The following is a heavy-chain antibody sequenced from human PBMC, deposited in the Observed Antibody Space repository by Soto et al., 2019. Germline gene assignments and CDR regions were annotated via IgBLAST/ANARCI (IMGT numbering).Heavy chain of an antibody. J-gene: IGHJ6*02. CDR1: GGAFSSNA. CDR3: AIPSGITGMNHYYWYGMDV. V-gene: IGHV1-69*13. CDR2: IIPIVGPA. Sequence: SVKVSCKASGGAFSSNAISWVRQAPGQGLEWMGGIIPIVGPANYAQKFQGRVTITADESTSTAYMELSSLRSEDTAVYYCAIPSGITGMNHYYWYGMDVWGQGTTVTVSS. D-gene: IGHD1-20*01.